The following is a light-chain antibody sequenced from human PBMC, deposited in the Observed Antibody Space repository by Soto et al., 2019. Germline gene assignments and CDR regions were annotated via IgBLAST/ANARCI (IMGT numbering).Light chain of an antibody. V-gene: IGKV3-20*01. CDR1: QSVSSSY. CDR3: QQYGSSLLT. J-gene: IGKJ4*01. CDR2: GAS. Sequence: EIVLTQSPGTLSLSPGERATLSCRASQSVSSSYLAWYQQKPGQAPRLLIYGASSRSTGIPDRFSGSETGTDFTLTISRLEPEDFAVYYCQQYGSSLLTFGGGTKGEIK.